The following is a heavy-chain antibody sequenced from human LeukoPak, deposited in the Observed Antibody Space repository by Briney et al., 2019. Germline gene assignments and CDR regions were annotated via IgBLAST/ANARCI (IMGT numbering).Heavy chain of an antibody. D-gene: IGHD2-2*01. J-gene: IGHJ4*02. CDR1: GVSLSGYY. V-gene: IGHV4-34*01. Sequence: SETLSLTCAVYGVSLSGYYWSWLRQPPGKGLEWIGEINHSGSTNYNPSLKSRVTISVDTSKNQFSLKLSSVTAADTAVYYCARGRKDIVVVPPAIFNYWGQGTLVTVSS. CDR2: INHSGST. CDR3: ARGRKDIVVVPPAIFNY.